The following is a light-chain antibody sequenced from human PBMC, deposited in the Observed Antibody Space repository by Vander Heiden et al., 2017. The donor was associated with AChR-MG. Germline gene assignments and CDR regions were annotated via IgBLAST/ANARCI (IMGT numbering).Light chain of an antibody. V-gene: IGLV1-44*01. CDR3: AAWDDSLNGPV. CDR1: NSNIGSNT. Sequence: QSVLTQPPSASGTPGQRVTISCSGSNSNIGSNTVNWYQQRPGTAPKLLIYSNNQRPSGVPDRFSGSKSGTSASLAISGLQSEDEADYYCAAWDDSLNGPVFGTGTKVTVL. CDR2: SNN. J-gene: IGLJ1*01.